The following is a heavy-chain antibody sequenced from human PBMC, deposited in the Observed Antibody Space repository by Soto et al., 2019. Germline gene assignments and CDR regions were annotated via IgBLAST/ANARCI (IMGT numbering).Heavy chain of an antibody. Sequence: SGPTLVNPTQTLTLTCTFSGFSLSTSGVGVGWIRQPPGKALEWLALIYWNDDKRYSPSLKSRLTITKDTSKNQVVLTMTNMDPVDTATYYCAHSNSLWRWLQFIHGPNWFDPWGQGTLVTVSS. CDR2: IYWNDDK. D-gene: IGHD5-12*01. J-gene: IGHJ5*02. V-gene: IGHV2-5*01. CDR3: AHSNSLWRWLQFIHGPNWFDP. CDR1: GFSLSTSGVG.